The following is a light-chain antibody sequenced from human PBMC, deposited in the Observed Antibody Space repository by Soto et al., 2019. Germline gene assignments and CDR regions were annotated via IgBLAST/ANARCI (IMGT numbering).Light chain of an antibody. Sequence: QSALTHPASVSWSPGHAITISCTGTSSDVGGYNYVSWSQQHPGKAPQLMIYEVSKRPSGVSNRFSGSKSGNTASLTISGLQAEDEADYYCSSYTSRRNYVFGTGTKVTV. CDR2: EVS. J-gene: IGLJ1*01. CDR1: SSDVGGYNY. V-gene: IGLV2-14*01. CDR3: SSYTSRRNYV.